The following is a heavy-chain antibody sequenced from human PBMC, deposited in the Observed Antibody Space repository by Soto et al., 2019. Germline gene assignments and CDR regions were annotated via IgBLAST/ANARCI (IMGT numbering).Heavy chain of an antibody. V-gene: IGHV3-73*01. CDR1: GFTFSASA. Sequence: EVQLVESGGGLVQPGGSLKLSCAATGFTFSASAMVWVRQASGQGLEWVGHIRTTAENYATAYAASVRGRFTISRDDSRNPAYLQRNSPQAGDTDVYYCSSDNWIYEGGYLGQGTLGSVSS. J-gene: IGHJ4*02. CDR2: IRTTAENYAT. CDR3: SSDNWIYEGGY. D-gene: IGHD5-12*01.